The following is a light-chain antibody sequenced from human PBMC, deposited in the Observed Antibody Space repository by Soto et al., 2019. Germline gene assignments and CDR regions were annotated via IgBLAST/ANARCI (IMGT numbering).Light chain of an antibody. CDR1: QSVDSN. CDR2: GAS. CDR3: QQYGSSGT. V-gene: IGKV3-20*01. Sequence: EIVMTQSPGTLSVSTGEGATLSCRASQSVDSNLAWYQQKPGQAPRLLIYGASTRATGIPDRFRGSGSGTEFTLTISRLEPEDFAVYYCQQYGSSGTFGQGTKVDIK. J-gene: IGKJ1*01.